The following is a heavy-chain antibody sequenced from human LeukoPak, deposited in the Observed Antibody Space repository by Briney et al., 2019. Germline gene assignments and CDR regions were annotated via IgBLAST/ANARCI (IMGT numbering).Heavy chain of an antibody. J-gene: IGHJ6*03. CDR2: IKSKTDGGTT. Sequence: GGSLRLSCAASGLTFSNAWMSWVRQAPGKGLEWVGRIKSKTDGGTTDYAAPVKGRFTISRGDSKNTLYLQMNSLKTEDTAVYYCTTESSSSWYGYYYYYMDVWGKGTTVTISS. V-gene: IGHV3-15*01. CDR1: GLTFSNAW. D-gene: IGHD6-13*01. CDR3: TTESSSSWYGYYYYYMDV.